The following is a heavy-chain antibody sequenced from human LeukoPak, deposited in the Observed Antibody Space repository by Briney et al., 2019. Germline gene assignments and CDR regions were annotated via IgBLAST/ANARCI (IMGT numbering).Heavy chain of an antibody. J-gene: IGHJ4*02. CDR3: AKRTCYYDSSGYYHRIDY. Sequence: PGGSLRLSCAASGFTFSSFAMNWVRQAPGKGLEWVSSISGSGGSTNYTDSVKGRFTISRDNSKNTLYLQMNSLRAEDTAVYYCAKRTCYYDSSGYYHRIDYWGQGTLVTVSS. CDR2: ISGSGGST. CDR1: GFTFSSFA. V-gene: IGHV3-23*01. D-gene: IGHD3-22*01.